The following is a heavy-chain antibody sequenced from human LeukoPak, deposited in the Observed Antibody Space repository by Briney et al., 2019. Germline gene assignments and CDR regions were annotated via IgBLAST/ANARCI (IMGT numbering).Heavy chain of an antibody. CDR2: IRSKTFGGTT. Sequence: PGGSLRLSCTGSGFAFADYAMSWVRQAPGMGLEWIGFIRSKTFGGTTEYAASVKGGCTISRDDSRSIAYLQMNTLKTEDTAVYYCTGHLSISIYGLHWGQGTLVTVSS. D-gene: IGHD2/OR15-2a*01. CDR3: TGHLSISIYGLH. V-gene: IGHV3-49*04. CDR1: GFAFADYA. J-gene: IGHJ4*02.